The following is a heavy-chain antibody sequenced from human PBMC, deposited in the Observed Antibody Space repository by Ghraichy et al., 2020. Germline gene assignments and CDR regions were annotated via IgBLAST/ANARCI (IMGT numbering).Heavy chain of an antibody. CDR1: GVSITRGNW. CDR3: ARLTTLPGYYVGHYYFMDV. J-gene: IGHJ6*03. D-gene: IGHD3-9*01. Sequence: SETLSLTCTVSGVSITRGNWWTWVRQPPGKGLEWIGEVDHSGTTTYNPSLKGRLTISLDKSKNQFSLKLSSVTAADTAVYYCARLTTLPGYYVGHYYFMDVWGKGTTVTVSS. CDR2: VDHSGTT. V-gene: IGHV4-4*02.